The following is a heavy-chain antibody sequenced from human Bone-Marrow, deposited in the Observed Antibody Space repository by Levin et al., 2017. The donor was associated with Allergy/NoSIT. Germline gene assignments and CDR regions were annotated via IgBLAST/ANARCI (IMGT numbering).Heavy chain of an antibody. CDR3: ARCRGKWYFDY. J-gene: IGHJ4*02. CDR2: IWYDGSNK. D-gene: IGHD1-14*01. CDR1: GFTFSSYG. V-gene: IGHV3-33*01. Sequence: PGGSLRLSCAASGFTFSSYGMHWVRQAPGKGLEWVAVIWYDGSNKYYADSVKGRFTISRDNSKNTLYLQMNSLRAEDTAVYYCARCRGKWYFDYWGQGTLVTVSS.